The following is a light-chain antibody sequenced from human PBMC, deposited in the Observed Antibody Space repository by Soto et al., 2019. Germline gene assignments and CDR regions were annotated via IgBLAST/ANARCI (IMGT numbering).Light chain of an antibody. CDR2: DAS. J-gene: IGKJ1*01. V-gene: IGKV1-5*01. CDR3: QQYSSNFGT. Sequence: DVQMTQSPSTLAASVGDRVTITCRASENIKNWLAWYQQTPGKAPKVLISDASRLETGVPSRFSGSGYGTDFTLTITSLQTDDFGTYHCQQYSSNFGTFGPGTKVDNK. CDR1: ENIKNW.